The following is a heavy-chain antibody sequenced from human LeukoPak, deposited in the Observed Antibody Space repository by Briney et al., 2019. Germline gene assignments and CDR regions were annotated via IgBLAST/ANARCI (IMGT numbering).Heavy chain of an antibody. V-gene: IGHV1-69*13. J-gene: IGHJ6*02. Sequence: ASVKVSCKASGGTFSSYAISWVRQALGQGLEWMGGIIPIFGTANYAQKFQGRVTITADESTSTAYMELSSLRSEDTAVYYCAREGVAVAGDGMDVWGQGTTVTVSS. CDR2: IIPIFGTA. CDR1: GGTFSSYA. D-gene: IGHD6-19*01. CDR3: AREGVAVAGDGMDV.